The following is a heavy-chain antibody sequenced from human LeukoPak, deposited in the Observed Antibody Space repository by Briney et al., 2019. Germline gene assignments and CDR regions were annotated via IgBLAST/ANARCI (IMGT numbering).Heavy chain of an antibody. J-gene: IGHJ4*02. CDR2: IYSGGST. CDR1: GFTFSSYE. V-gene: IGHV3-66*01. Sequence: GGSLRLSCAASGFTFSSYEMNWVRQAPGKGLEWVSVIYSGGSTYYADSVKGRFTISRDNAKNTLYLQMNSLRADDTAVYYCARAGSYRFDYWGQGTVVTVAS. CDR3: ARAGSYRFDY. D-gene: IGHD3-16*02.